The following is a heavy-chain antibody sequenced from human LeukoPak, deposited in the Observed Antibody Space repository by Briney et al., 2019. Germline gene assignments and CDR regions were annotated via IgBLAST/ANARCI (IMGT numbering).Heavy chain of an antibody. CDR2: ITPMFGRT. D-gene: IGHD7-27*01. J-gene: IGHJ2*01. V-gene: IGHV1-69*06. CDR3: ARPRRGTGDYWYFDL. Sequence: ASGDSFIPAVISWVRQAPGQGLEWMGEITPMFGRTNSAQNFQDRVTMTADTSTNTVYMELGSRGFEDTAVYYCARPRRGTGDYWYFDLWGRGTLVTVSS. CDR1: GDSFIPAV.